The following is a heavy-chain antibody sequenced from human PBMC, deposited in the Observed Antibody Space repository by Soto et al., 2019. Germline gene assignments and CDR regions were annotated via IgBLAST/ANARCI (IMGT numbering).Heavy chain of an antibody. CDR1: GFTFSSYA. D-gene: IGHD2-15*01. CDR2: ISGSGGST. V-gene: IGHV3-23*01. Sequence: PGGSLRLSCAASGFTFSSYAMSWVRQAPGKGLEWVSAISGSGGSTYYADSVKGRFTISRDNSKNTLYLQMNSLRAEDTAVYYCAKVYCSGGSCYDRFSFDYWGQGTLVTVSS. J-gene: IGHJ4*02. CDR3: AKVYCSGGSCYDRFSFDY.